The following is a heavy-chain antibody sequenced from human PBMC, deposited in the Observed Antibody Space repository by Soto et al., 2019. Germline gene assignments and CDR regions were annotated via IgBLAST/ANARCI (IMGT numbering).Heavy chain of an antibody. Sequence: GPRNTSETLSLTCRISGGSIFNYFWTWIRQSPGKGMEWIGDISHTGQTNYNPSLKSRVTMSVDISENQFSLKLTSVTPADSALYFCARESWNIYDRHFRLEPWGQGTLVTVSS. V-gene: IGHV4-59*01. CDR3: ARESWNIYDRHFRLEP. CDR1: GGSIFNYF. J-gene: IGHJ5*02. CDR2: ISHTGQT. D-gene: IGHD1-1*01.